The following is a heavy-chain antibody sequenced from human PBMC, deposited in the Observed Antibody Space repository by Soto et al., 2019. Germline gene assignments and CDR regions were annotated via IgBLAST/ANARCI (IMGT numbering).Heavy chain of an antibody. J-gene: IGHJ2*01. V-gene: IGHV1-69*13. CDR1: GGTFSSYA. CDR3: AKEPVGPDWYFDL. CDR2: IIPIFGTA. Sequence: SVKVSCKASGGTFSSYAISWVRQAPGQGLEWMGGIIPIFGTANYAQKFQGRVTITADESTSTAYMELSSLRSEDTAVYNCAKEPVGPDWYFDLWGRGTLVTVSS.